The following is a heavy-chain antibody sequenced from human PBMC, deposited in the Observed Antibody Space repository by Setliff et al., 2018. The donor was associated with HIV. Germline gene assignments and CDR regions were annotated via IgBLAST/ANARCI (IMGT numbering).Heavy chain of an antibody. Sequence: PGGSLRLSCEASGFTFSTFPMHWVRQAPGKGLEWVAVMSGDANSQYYADSVRGRFTISRDNSKNTMYLQMNNLRAEDTAVYYCAKRGYVSAWYDEPVQFYQHMDVWGKGTTVTVSS. V-gene: IGHV3-30*07. CDR3: AKRGYVSAWYDEPVQFYQHMDV. J-gene: IGHJ6*03. CDR2: MSGDANSQ. CDR1: GFTFSTFP. D-gene: IGHD6-19*01.